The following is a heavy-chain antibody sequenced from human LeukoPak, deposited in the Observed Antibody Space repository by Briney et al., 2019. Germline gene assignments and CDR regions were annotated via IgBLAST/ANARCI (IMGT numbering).Heavy chain of an antibody. CDR2: ISYSGSA. D-gene: IGHD2-21*02. CDR3: ARRPVTGPNWFDP. CDR1: GGSISSNS. V-gene: IGHV4-59*08. Sequence: SETLSLTCTVSGGSISSNSGTWIRQPPGKGLEWIGYISYSGSANYSPSLKSRATISVDTSKNEFSLKLSSVTAADTAVYYCARRPVTGPNWFDPWGQGTLVTVSS. J-gene: IGHJ5*02.